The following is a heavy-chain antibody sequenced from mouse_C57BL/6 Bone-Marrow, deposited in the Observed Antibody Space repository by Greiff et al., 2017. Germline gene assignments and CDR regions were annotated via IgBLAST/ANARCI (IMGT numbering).Heavy chain of an antibody. Sequence: VQLQQPGAELVKPGASVKMSCKASGYTFTSYWITWVKQRPGQGLEWIGDIYPTSGRTNYNEKFKSKAILTVATSSNTAYMQLSSLTSEDSAVFSCARSSPLGRCFDYWGQGTTLTVSS. J-gene: IGHJ2*01. CDR1: GYTFTSYW. D-gene: IGHD4-1*01. V-gene: IGHV1-55*01. CDR3: ARSSPLGRCFDY. CDR2: IYPTSGRT.